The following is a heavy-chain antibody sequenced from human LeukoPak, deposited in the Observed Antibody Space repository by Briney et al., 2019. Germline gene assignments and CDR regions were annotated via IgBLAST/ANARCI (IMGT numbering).Heavy chain of an antibody. CDR3: ARHKWDGFNCFDY. Sequence: SETLFLTCTVSSGSIRSNYWSWVRQPPGKGLEWIAYIYQSGSTNYNPSLKSRVTISVDTSKNQFSLSLTSVTAADTAVYYCARHKWDGFNCFDYWGQGTLVTVSS. D-gene: IGHD5-24*01. CDR2: IYQSGST. V-gene: IGHV4-59*08. CDR1: SGSIRSNY. J-gene: IGHJ4*02.